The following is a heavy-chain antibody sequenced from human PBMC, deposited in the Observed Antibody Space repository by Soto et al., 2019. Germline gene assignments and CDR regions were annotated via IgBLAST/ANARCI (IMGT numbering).Heavy chain of an antibody. Sequence: ELQVLESGGGLVQPGGSLRLSCAASGFTFSNYAMSWVRQAPGQGLEWVSSISPSGSSTYYADSVKGRFTIYRDNSKNTLDLQMSTLRGEETAVDYCAIVPTGEMGTVFPACEIWGQGTMVTVSS. CDR3: AIVPTGEMGTVFPACEI. D-gene: IGHD1-1*01. V-gene: IGHV3-23*01. J-gene: IGHJ3*02. CDR2: ISPSGSST. CDR1: GFTFSNYA.